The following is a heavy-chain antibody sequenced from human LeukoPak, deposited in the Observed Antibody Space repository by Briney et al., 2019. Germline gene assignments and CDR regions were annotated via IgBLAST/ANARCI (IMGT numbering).Heavy chain of an antibody. CDR3: AKDWNWAIDY. CDR1: RLSFSSQD. D-gene: IGHD1-7*01. J-gene: IGHJ4*02. Sequence: PGFSLTLPCAPCRLSFSSQDMHWLRQAPGKGREWVAYIHYDSSTEDYADSVKGRFTISRDNSKNTLFLQMNNLRVEDMGVLYCAKDWNWAIDYWGQGTLVTVSS. CDR2: IHYDSSTE. V-gene: IGHV3-30*02.